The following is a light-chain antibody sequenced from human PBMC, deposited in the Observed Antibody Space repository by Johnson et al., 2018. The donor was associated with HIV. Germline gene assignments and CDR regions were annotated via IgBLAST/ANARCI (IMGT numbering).Light chain of an antibody. CDR1: SSNIGNYF. CDR2: ENN. Sequence: QSVLTQPPSVSAAPGQKVTISCSGTSSNIGNYFVCWYQQLPGAAPRLLIYENNQRHSGIPDRFSGSKSGTSATLGITGLQTGDEADYYCGTWDSRLSAGHVLGTGTKVTVL. V-gene: IGLV1-51*02. J-gene: IGLJ1*01. CDR3: GTWDSRLSAGHV.